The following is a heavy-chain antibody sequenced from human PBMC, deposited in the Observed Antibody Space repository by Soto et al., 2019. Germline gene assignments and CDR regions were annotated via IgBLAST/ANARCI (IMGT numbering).Heavy chain of an antibody. CDR2: IYYSGST. V-gene: IGHV4-61*01. D-gene: IGHD4-17*01. Sequence: PSETLSLTCTVSGGSVSSGSYYWSWIRQPPGKGLEWIGYIYYSGSTNYNPSLKSRVTISVDTSKNQFSLKLSSVTAADTAVYYCARTTVTDYYYGMDVWGQGTTVTVSS. CDR3: ARTTVTDYYYGMDV. CDR1: GGSVSSGSYY. J-gene: IGHJ6*02.